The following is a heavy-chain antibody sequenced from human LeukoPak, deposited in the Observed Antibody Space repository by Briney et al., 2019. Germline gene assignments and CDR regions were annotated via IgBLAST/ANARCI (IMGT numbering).Heavy chain of an antibody. D-gene: IGHD3-22*01. CDR2: IYTSGST. CDR3: AIDYWDYYDSSGYFPRFDY. V-gene: IGHV4-4*07. J-gene: IGHJ4*02. CDR1: GGSISSYY. Sequence: SETLSLTCTVSGGSISSYYWSWIRQPAGKGLEWIGRIYTSGSTNYNPSLKSRVTISVDKSKNQFSLKLSSVTAADTAVYYCAIDYWDYYDSSGYFPRFDYWGQGTLVTVSS.